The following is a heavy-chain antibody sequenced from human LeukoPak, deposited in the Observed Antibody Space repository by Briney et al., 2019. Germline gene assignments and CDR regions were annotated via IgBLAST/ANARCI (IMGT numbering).Heavy chain of an antibody. CDR2: VNLREST. V-gene: IGHV4-34*01. J-gene: IGHJ6*03. CDR3: ARGGRYMSASWYRSVYYYMDV. CDR1: GGSFNDYY. D-gene: IGHD6-13*01. Sequence: SETLSLTCAVYGGSFNDYYWNWIRQPPGRGRAWIGEVNLRESTTYNPSLKSRVTISLDEYKNQSSLKLSSVTAADTAVYFCARGGRYMSASWYRSVYYYMDVWGKGTTVTVSS.